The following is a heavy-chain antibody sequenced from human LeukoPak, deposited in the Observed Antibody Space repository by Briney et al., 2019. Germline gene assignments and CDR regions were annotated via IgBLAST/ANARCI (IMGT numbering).Heavy chain of an antibody. V-gene: IGHV3-48*01. D-gene: IGHD3-16*01. Sequence: GGSLRLSCAASGFTFSSYNMNWVRQAPGRGLEWLSYISVGSNNMFYADSVKGRFTISRDNADNSLYLQMNTLRAEDTAVYYCARESDWGDWFDPWGQGTLVTVSS. CDR1: GFTFSSYN. J-gene: IGHJ5*02. CDR2: ISVGSNNM. CDR3: ARESDWGDWFDP.